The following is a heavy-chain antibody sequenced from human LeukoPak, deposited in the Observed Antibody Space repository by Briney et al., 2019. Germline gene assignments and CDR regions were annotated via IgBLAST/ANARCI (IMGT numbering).Heavy chain of an antibody. CDR3: AKDAIGQYRPYYFDC. CDR1: GFTFSSFA. J-gene: IGHJ4*02. Sequence: GGSLRLSCAASGFTFSSFAMSWVRQAPGKGLEWVSSVSGSGESTYYADYVKGRFTVYRDNSKNTLNLQLDSLRAEDTAVYYCAKDAIGQYRPYYFDCWGQGTLVTVSS. D-gene: IGHD3-16*02. CDR2: VSGSGEST. V-gene: IGHV3-23*01.